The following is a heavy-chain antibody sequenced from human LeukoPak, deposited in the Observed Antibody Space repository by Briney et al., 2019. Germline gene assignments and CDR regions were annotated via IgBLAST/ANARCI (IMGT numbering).Heavy chain of an antibody. CDR1: GGTFSSYA. CDR2: IIPILGIA. D-gene: IGHD3-3*01. Sequence: SVTVSFKASGGTFSSYAISWVRQAPGQGREWMGRIIPILGIANYAQKFQGRVTITADKSTSTAYMELSSLRSEDTAVYYCARGSDSDYDFWSGPVDYWGQGTLVTVSS. J-gene: IGHJ4*02. CDR3: ARGSDSDYDFWSGPVDY. V-gene: IGHV1-69*04.